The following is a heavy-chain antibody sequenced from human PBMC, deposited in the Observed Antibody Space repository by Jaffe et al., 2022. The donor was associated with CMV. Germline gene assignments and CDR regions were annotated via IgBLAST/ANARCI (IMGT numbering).Heavy chain of an antibody. J-gene: IGHJ6*02. Sequence: QVQLVESGGGVVQPGRSLRLSCAASGFTFSSYGMHWVRQAPGKGLEWVAVISYDGSNKYYADSVKGRFTISRDNSKNTLYLQMNSLRAEDTAVYYCATNLEYSSSFPLWVWYGMDVWGQGTTVTVSS. V-gene: IGHV3-30*03. CDR2: ISYDGSNK. CDR1: GFTFSSYG. CDR3: ATNLEYSSSFPLWVWYGMDV. D-gene: IGHD6-6*01.